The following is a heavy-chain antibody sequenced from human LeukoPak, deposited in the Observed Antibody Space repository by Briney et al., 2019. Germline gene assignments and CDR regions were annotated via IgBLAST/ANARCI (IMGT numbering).Heavy chain of an antibody. CDR3: ARARTTRGFDY. D-gene: IGHD4-17*01. CDR1: GFTFNSYG. CDR2: IWYDGSNK. J-gene: IGHJ4*02. Sequence: GRSLRLSCAASGFTFNSYGIHWIRQAPGKGLEWVAFIWYDGSNKYYADSVKGRFTISRDNSKNTLYLQMNSLRAEDTAVYYCARARTTRGFDYWGQGTLVTVSS. V-gene: IGHV3-33*01.